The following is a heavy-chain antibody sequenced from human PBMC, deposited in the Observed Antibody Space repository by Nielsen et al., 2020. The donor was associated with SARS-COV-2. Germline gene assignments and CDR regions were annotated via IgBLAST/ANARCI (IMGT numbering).Heavy chain of an antibody. D-gene: IGHD2-2*01. J-gene: IGHJ6*02. CDR3: ARETSTRYCSSTSCYYYYGMDV. V-gene: IGHV1-69*04. CDR2: IIPILGIA. Sequence: WVRQAPGQGLEWMGRIIPILGIANYAQKFQGRVTITADKSTSTAYMELSSLRSEDTAAYYCARETSTRYCSSTSCYYYYGMDVWGQGTTVTVSS.